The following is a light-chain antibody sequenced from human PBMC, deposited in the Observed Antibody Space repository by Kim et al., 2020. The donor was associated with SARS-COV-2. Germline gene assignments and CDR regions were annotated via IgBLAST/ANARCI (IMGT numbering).Light chain of an antibody. CDR3: ASWDSGLSALV. V-gene: IGLV1-51*01. CDR1: TVNIGGNF. CDR2: DNS. J-gene: IGLJ2*01. Sequence: GQRVTISCSGGTVNIGGNFVSWYQQLPNTAPKLLIFDNSQRPSGTSDRFSGSKSGVSATLDITGLQISDEATYYCASWDSGLSALVFGGGTQLTVL.